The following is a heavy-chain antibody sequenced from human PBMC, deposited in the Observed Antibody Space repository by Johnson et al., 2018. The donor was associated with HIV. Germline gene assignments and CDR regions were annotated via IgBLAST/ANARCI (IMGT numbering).Heavy chain of an antibody. CDR1: GSTFSSYA. CDR3: ANALILDAFNI. V-gene: IGHV3-23*01. CDR2: ISGGDDDT. Sequence: VQLLESGGGLVQPGGSLRLSCAASGSTFSSYAMAWVRQAPGKGLEWLSFISGGDDDTYYADSVTGRFTISRDNSKNTLYLQMNSLRADDTAVYYCANALILDAFNIWGQGTMVTVSS. J-gene: IGHJ3*02. D-gene: IGHD2-21*01.